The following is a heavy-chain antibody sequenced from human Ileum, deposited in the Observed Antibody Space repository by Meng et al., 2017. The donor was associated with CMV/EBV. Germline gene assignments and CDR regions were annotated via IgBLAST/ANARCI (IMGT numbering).Heavy chain of an antibody. CDR1: FRFRNAW. Sequence: FRFRNAWMSWVRQAPGKGLESVGRIKSKVDGGTTDYAAPVKGRFTISRDDSKNTLHLQMNSLKTEDTAVYYCTTDQWGSNWNFGFVDYWGQGTLVTVSS. D-gene: IGHD1-7*01. V-gene: IGHV3-15*01. CDR2: IKSKVDGGTT. CDR3: TTDQWGSNWNFGFVDY. J-gene: IGHJ4*02.